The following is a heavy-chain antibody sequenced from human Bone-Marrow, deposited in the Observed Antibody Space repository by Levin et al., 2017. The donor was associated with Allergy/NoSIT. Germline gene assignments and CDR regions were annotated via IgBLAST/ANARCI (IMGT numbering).Heavy chain of an antibody. CDR2: IIPILGIA. CDR1: GGTFSSYT. J-gene: IGHJ4*02. V-gene: IGHV1-69*04. Sequence: ASVKVSCKASGGTFSSYTISWVRQAPGQGLEWMGRIIPILGIANYAQKFQGRVTITADKSTSTAYMELSSLRSEDTAVYYCARDRGYSGYEIFDYWGQGTLVTVSS. CDR3: ARDRGYSGYEIFDY. D-gene: IGHD5-12*01.